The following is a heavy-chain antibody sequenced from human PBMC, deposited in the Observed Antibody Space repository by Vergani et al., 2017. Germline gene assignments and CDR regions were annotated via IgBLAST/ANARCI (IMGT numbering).Heavy chain of an antibody. J-gene: IGHJ5*02. D-gene: IGHD6-19*01. CDR3: ARHSTVEWLVKLGWIDT. Sequence: QVQLQESGPGLVKPSQTLSLTCTVSGASTNNDFYYWHWIRQPAGKGLEWIGRIYVSGITAYNSSLQSRVSMSVDTSKNQFSLTRTSVTAADTAVYFCARHSTVEWLVKLGWIDTWGQGILVTVSS. V-gene: IGHV4-61*02. CDR1: GASTNNDFYY. CDR2: IYVSGIT.